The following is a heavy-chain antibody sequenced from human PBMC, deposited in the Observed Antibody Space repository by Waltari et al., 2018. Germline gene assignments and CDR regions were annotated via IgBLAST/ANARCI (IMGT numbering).Heavy chain of an antibody. V-gene: IGHV3-23*01. Sequence: EVQLLESGGGLVQPGGSLRLSCAASGFTFSSYAMSWVRQAPGKGLEWVSAISGSGGSTYYADSVKGRCTISRDNSKNTLYLQMSSLRAEDTAVYYCAKEPSMIVVVITTDYWGQGTLVTVSS. D-gene: IGHD3-22*01. J-gene: IGHJ4*02. CDR3: AKEPSMIVVVITTDY. CDR2: ISGSGGST. CDR1: GFTFSSYA.